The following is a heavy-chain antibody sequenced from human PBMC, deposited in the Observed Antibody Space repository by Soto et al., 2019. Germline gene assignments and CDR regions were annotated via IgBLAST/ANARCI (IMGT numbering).Heavy chain of an antibody. D-gene: IGHD6-19*01. CDR1: GFTFSSYA. Sequence: EVQLLESGGGLVQPGGSLRLACAASGFTFSSYAMSWVRQAPGKGLEWVSAISGSGGSTYYADSVKGRFTISRDNSKNTLYLQMNSLRAEDTAVYYCANPRIAVAVPQGYYGMDVWGQGTTVTVSS. V-gene: IGHV3-23*01. CDR3: ANPRIAVAVPQGYYGMDV. CDR2: ISGSGGST. J-gene: IGHJ6*02.